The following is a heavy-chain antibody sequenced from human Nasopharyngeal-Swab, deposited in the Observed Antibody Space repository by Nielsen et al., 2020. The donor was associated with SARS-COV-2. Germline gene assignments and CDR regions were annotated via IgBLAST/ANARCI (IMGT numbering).Heavy chain of an antibody. D-gene: IGHD5-12*01. CDR1: GFRFDYHD. V-gene: IGHV3-9*01. CDR3: AKSDYSGYVPGYYMDV. Sequence: GGSLRLSCAASGFRFDYHDMHWVRQAPGKGLEWVSGITWNSENLGYADSVKGRFTISRDNARNSLYLQMNSLRPEDTALYYCAKSDYSGYVPGYYMDVWGQGTTVTVSS. J-gene: IGHJ6*03. CDR2: ITWNSENL.